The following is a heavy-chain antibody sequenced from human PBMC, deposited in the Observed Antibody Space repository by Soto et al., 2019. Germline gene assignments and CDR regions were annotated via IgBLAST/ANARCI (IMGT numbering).Heavy chain of an antibody. CDR2: ISGRGGRT. V-gene: IGHV3-23*01. CDR3: AKDRKRGIAAAGTSSYYPGH. CDR1: GFTFSNFA. D-gene: IGHD6-13*01. J-gene: IGHJ4*02. Sequence: GGSLRLSCTASGFTFSNFAMSWVRQAPGKGLERVSLISGRGGRTYYADSVKGRFTISRDNSKNTLYLQMNSLRAEDTAVYYCAKDRKRGIAAAGTSSYYPGHWGQGTLVTVSS.